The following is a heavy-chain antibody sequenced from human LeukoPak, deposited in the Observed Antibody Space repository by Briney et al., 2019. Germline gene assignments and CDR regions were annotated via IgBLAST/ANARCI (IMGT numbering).Heavy chain of an antibody. CDR2: ISAYNGNT. D-gene: IGHD3-10*01. CDR1: GYTFISYG. V-gene: IGHV1-18*01. CDR3: ARARERSRGSGSYLTKDYYYYMDV. Sequence: ASVKVSCKASGYTFISYGITWVRQAPGQGLEWMGWISAYNGNTNYAQKLQGRVTMTTDTSTSTAYMELRSLRSDDTAVYYCARARERSRGSGSYLTKDYYYYMDVWGKGTTVTVSS. J-gene: IGHJ6*03.